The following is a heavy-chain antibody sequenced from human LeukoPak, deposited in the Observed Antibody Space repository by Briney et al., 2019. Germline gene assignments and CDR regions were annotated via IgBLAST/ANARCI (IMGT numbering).Heavy chain of an antibody. D-gene: IGHD6-13*01. J-gene: IGHJ4*02. CDR1: GFTFSSYW. CDR3: ARRIAAAAAPYYFDY. CDR2: IKQDGSEK. V-gene: IGHV3-7*01. Sequence: GGSLRLSCAASGFTFSSYWMSWVRQAPGKGLEWVANIKQDGSEKYYVDSVKGRFTISRDDAKNTLYLQMNSLRAEDTAVYYCARRIAAAAAPYYFDYWGQGTLVTVSS.